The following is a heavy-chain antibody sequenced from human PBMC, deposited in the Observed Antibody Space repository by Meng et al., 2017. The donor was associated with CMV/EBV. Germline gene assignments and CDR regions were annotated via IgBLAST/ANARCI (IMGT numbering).Heavy chain of an antibody. D-gene: IGHD3-22*01. V-gene: IGHV3-30*04. CDR3: ARGTHYYGSSGYKIDY. Sequence: GESLKIPCAASGFTFSSYAMHWVRQAPGKGLEWVAVISYDGSNKYYADSVKGRFTISRDNSKNTLYLQMNSLRTEDTAVYYCARGTHYYGSSGYKIDYWGQGTLVTVSS. CDR1: GFTFSSYA. J-gene: IGHJ4*02. CDR2: ISYDGSNK.